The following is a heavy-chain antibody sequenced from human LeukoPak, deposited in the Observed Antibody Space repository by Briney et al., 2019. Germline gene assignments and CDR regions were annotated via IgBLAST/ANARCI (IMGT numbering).Heavy chain of an antibody. CDR2: INHSGST. V-gene: IGHV4-34*01. CDR3: ARPIGSGYGLRRAFDI. Sequence: SETLSLTCAVYGGSFSGYYWSWIRQPPGKGLEWIVEINHSGSTNYNPSLKSRVTISVDTSKNQFSLKLSSVTAADTAVYYCARPIGSGYGLRRAFDIWGQGTMVTVSS. CDR1: GGSFSGYY. D-gene: IGHD3-22*01. J-gene: IGHJ3*02.